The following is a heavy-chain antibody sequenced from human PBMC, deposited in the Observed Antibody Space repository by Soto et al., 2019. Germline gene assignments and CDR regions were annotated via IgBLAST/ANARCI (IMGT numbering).Heavy chain of an antibody. D-gene: IGHD5-18*01. Sequence: PGGSLRLSCAASGFTFSNYWMHWVRQAPGKGLVWVSRINSDGSSTKYADSVKGRFTISRDNAKNTLYLQMNSLRAEDTAVYYCGRDVYSYGYADYGMDVWGQGTTVTVSS. CDR2: INSDGSST. CDR1: GFTFSNYW. J-gene: IGHJ6*02. V-gene: IGHV3-74*03. CDR3: GRDVYSYGYADYGMDV.